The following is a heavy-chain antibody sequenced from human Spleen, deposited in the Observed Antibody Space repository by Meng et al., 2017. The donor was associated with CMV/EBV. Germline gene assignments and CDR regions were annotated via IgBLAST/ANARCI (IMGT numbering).Heavy chain of an antibody. V-gene: IGHV3-21*01. J-gene: IGHJ4*02. CDR2: VSTSGNYR. Sequence: FRSYGMNWVRLAPGKGLEWVSSVSTSGNYRYYSDSVQGRFAVSRDNAKNSLYLQMNSLRAEDTAVYYCARDPSPPSYYGSGKYYFDYWGQGTLVTVSS. CDR1: FRSYG. CDR3: ARDPSPPSYYGSGKYYFDY. D-gene: IGHD3-10*01.